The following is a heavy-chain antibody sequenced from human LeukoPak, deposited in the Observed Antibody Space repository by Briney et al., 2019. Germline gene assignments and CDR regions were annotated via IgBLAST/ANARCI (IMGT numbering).Heavy chain of an antibody. Sequence: SETLSLTCTVSGGSITSYYWSWIRQPPGKGLEWIGRIYSSGTTTYNPSLRSRVDMSVDTSKNQFSLKLRSVTAADTALYYCARVSCIRGAGKSYYYAIDVWGHGTTVIVSS. V-gene: IGHV4-4*07. J-gene: IGHJ6*02. D-gene: IGHD6-19*01. CDR3: ARVSCIRGAGKSYYYAIDV. CDR2: IYSSGTT. CDR1: GGSITSYY.